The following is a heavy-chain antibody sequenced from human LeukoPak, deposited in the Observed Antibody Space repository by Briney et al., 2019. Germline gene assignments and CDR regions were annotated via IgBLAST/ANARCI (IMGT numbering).Heavy chain of an antibody. Sequence: SVKVSCKASGGTFSSYAISWVRQAPGQGLEWMGGIIPIFGTANYAQKFQGRVTITTDESTSTAYMELSSLRSEDTAVYYCARTQTSGYSSSWYVYWGQGTLVTVSS. V-gene: IGHV1-69*05. CDR1: GGTFSSYA. D-gene: IGHD6-13*01. CDR2: IIPIFGTA. CDR3: ARTQTSGYSSSWYVY. J-gene: IGHJ4*02.